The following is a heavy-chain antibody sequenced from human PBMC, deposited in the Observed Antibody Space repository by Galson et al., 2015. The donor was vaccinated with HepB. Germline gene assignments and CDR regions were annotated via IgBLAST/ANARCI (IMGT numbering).Heavy chain of an antibody. CDR3: ARVRIQLWLFPFNWYFDL. V-gene: IGHV3-30*04. J-gene: IGHJ2*01. D-gene: IGHD5-18*01. Sequence: SLRLSCAASGFTFSSYAMHWVRQAPGKGLEWVAVISYDGSNKYYADSVKGRFTISRDNSKNTLYLQMNSLRAEDTAVYYCARVRIQLWLFPFNWYFDLWGRGTLVTVSS. CDR1: GFTFSSYA. CDR2: ISYDGSNK.